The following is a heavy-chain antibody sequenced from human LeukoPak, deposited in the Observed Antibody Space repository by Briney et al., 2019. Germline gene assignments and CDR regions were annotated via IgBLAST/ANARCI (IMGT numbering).Heavy chain of an antibody. CDR1: GFTFSSYA. D-gene: IGHD3-10*01. V-gene: IGHV3-23*01. CDR2: ISGSGGST. J-gene: IGHJ4*02. Sequence: GGSLRLSCAASGFTFSSYAMSWVRQAPGKGLEWVSAISGSGGSTYYADSVKGRFTISRDNAKNSLYLQMNSLRAEDTALYYCAKGPRYYGSAEPPDYWGQGTLVTVSS. CDR3: AKGPRYYGSAEPPDY.